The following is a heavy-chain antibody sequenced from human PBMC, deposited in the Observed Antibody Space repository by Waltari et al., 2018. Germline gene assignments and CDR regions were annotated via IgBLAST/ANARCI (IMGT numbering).Heavy chain of an antibody. CDR2: INHSGST. V-gene: IGHV4-34*01. CDR3: ARGRRSSRAEFDY. D-gene: IGHD6-13*01. Sequence: QVQLQQWGAGLLKPSETLSLTCAVYGGSFSGYYWSWIRQPPGKGLEWLGDINHSGSTNYNPSLKSRVTISVDTSKNQFSLKLSSVTAADTAVYYCARGRRSSRAEFDYWGQGTLVTVSS. CDR1: GGSFSGYY. J-gene: IGHJ4*02.